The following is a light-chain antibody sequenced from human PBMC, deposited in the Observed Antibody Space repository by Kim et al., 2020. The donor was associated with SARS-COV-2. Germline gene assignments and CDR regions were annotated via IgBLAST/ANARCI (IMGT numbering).Light chain of an antibody. Sequence: DIQMTQSPSTLSASVGDRVTITCRASQNINVWLAWYQQKPGKAPDLLIHKASNLHSGVPSRFSGSGSGTEFTLTINSLQPDDFASYYCQQYNTFPETFGQGTKVDIK. CDR1: QNINVW. CDR2: KAS. J-gene: IGKJ1*01. CDR3: QQYNTFPET. V-gene: IGKV1-5*03.